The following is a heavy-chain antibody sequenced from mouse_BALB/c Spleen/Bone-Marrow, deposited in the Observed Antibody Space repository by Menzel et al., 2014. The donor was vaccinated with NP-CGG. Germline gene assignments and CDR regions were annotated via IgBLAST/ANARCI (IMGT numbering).Heavy chain of an antibody. CDR2: INPGSGGT. D-gene: IGHD4-1*01. CDR1: GYAFTNYL. V-gene: IGHV1-54*01. CDR3: ARCLTGTSAMDY. Sequence: QVQLQQSGAELVRPGTSVKVSCKASGYAFTNYLIEWVKQRPGQGLEWIGVINPGSGGTNYNEKFKAKATLTADKSSSIAYMQLSSLTSDDSAVYFCARCLTGTSAMDYWGQGTSVTVSS. J-gene: IGHJ4*01.